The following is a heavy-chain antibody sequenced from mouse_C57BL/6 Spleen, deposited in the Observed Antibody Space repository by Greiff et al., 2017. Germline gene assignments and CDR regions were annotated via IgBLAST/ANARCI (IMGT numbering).Heavy chain of an antibody. D-gene: IGHD4-1*01. CDR2: IDPSDSYT. Sequence: QVQLKQPGAELVMPGASVKLSCKASGYTFTSYWMHWVKQRPGQGLEWIGEIDPSDSYTNYNQKFKGKSTLTVDKSSSTAYMQLSSLTSEDSAVYYCARRGNWDVGFDYWGQGTTLTVSS. J-gene: IGHJ2*01. CDR3: ARRGNWDVGFDY. CDR1: GYTFTSYW. V-gene: IGHV1-69*01.